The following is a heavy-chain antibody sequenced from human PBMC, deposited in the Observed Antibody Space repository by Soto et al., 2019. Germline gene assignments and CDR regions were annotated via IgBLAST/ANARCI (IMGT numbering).Heavy chain of an antibody. CDR2: MNPHSGDT. V-gene: IGHV1-8*01. CDR3: ARQQAMDF. Sequence: QVPLVQSGAEVKKPGASVKVSCKASGYTFVNYEINWVRQATGQGLEWLGWMNPHSGDTFYAQNFQGRVTMTRNTSITTAYMELNSLKSEDTVVYYCARQQAMDFWGEGTLVTVSS. J-gene: IGHJ4*02. CDR1: GYTFVNYE.